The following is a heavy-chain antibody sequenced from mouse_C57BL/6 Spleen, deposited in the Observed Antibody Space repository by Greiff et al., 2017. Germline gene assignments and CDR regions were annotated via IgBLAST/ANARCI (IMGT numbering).Heavy chain of an antibody. J-gene: IGHJ1*03. Sequence: VQLQQSGAELVKPGASVKISCKASGYAFSSYWMNWVKQRPGKGLEWIGQIYPGDGDTNYNGKFKGKATLTADKSSSTAYMQLSSLTSEDSAVYFCARRYGNYWYFDVWGTGTTVTVSS. D-gene: IGHD2-1*01. CDR2: IYPGDGDT. V-gene: IGHV1-80*01. CDR3: ARRYGNYWYFDV. CDR1: GYAFSSYW.